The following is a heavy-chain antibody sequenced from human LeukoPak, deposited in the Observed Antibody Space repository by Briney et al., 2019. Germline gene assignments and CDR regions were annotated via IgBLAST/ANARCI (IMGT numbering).Heavy chain of an antibody. V-gene: IGHV3-66*01. CDR2: IYGDDST. D-gene: IGHD4-23*01. Sequence: GGSLRLSCAASGFTVSSHYMSWVRQAPGKGLEWVLVIYGDDSTYSADSLKGRFTISRDISKNTLFLQMNSLRAEDTAVYYCARVYWHGNGEYFQHWGQGTLVTVSS. J-gene: IGHJ1*01. CDR1: GFTVSSHY. CDR3: ARVYWHGNGEYFQH.